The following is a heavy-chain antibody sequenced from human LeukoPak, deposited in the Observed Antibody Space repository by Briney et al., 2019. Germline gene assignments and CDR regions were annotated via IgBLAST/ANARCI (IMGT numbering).Heavy chain of an antibody. Sequence: SETLSLTCTVSGGSITSHYWSWIRRPPGKGLEWIGHISYSGSTKYNPSIKSRVAISICTYKEQFSLHLSSVTATDTAEYLCSRDLLPYCSSGVCPIIDRWGKGTTVVVSS. CDR2: ISYSGST. CDR1: GGSITSHY. D-gene: IGHD2-8*01. V-gene: IGHV4-59*11. J-gene: IGHJ6*04. CDR3: SRDLLPYCSSGVCPIIDR.